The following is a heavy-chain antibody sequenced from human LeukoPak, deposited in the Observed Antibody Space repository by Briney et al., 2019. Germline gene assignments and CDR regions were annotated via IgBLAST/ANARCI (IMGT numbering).Heavy chain of an antibody. D-gene: IGHD3-10*01. CDR2: ISGSGGST. V-gene: IGHV3-23*01. J-gene: IGHJ4*02. CDR3: AKVSPPLVMVRGAPYYFDY. Sequence: PGGSLRLSCAASGFTFSSYAMSWVRQAPGKGLEWVSAISGSGGSTYCADSVKGRFTISRDNSKNTLYLQMNSLRAEDTAVYYCAKVSPPLVMVRGAPYYFDYWGQGTLVTVSS. CDR1: GFTFSSYA.